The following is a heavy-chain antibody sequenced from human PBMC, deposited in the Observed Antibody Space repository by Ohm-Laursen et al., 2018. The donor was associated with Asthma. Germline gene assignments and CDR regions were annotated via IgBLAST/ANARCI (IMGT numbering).Heavy chain of an antibody. Sequence: SLRLSCTAAGFAFSRYGMYWVRQAPGKGLQWVAVIWSDGSNEDYAESVKGRFTISRDNSGNTLYLQMNSLRAEDTAVYYCARSNGRDCFDVWGQGTMVTVSS. CDR1: GFAFSRYG. D-gene: IGHD2-21*01. J-gene: IGHJ3*01. CDR3: ARSNGRDCFDV. V-gene: IGHV3-33*07. CDR2: IWSDGSNE.